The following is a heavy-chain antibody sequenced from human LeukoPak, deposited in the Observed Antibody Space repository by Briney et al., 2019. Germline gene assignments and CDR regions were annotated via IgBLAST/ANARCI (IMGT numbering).Heavy chain of an antibody. D-gene: IGHD3-22*01. V-gene: IGHV3-30-3*01. CDR1: GFTFSTYW. CDR3: ARLGSSGYLDY. J-gene: IGHJ4*02. Sequence: GGSLRLSCAASGFTFSTYWMSWVRQAPGKGLEWVAVISYDGSNKYYADSVKGRFTISRDNSKNTLYLQMNSLRAEDTAVYYCARLGSSGYLDYWGQGTLVTVSS. CDR2: ISYDGSNK.